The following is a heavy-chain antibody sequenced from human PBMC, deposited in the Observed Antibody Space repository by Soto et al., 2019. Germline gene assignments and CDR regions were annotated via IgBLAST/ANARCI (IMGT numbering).Heavy chain of an antibody. Sequence: SETLSLTCTVSGGSISSFYWNWIRQPPGKGLEWIGFISYSGTPNYNPSLKSRVTMSVDTSKNQFSLKLSSMTAADTAVYYCARASDASRLRPDNWGQGTLVTVSS. D-gene: IGHD4-17*01. CDR1: GGSISSFY. V-gene: IGHV4-59*01. CDR3: ARASDASRLRPDN. J-gene: IGHJ4*02. CDR2: ISYSGTP.